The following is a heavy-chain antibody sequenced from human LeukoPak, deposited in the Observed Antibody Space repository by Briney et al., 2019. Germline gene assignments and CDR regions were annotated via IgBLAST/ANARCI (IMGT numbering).Heavy chain of an antibody. Sequence: GGSLRLSCAASGFTFSSYSMNWVRQAPGKGLEWVSSISRSSRYIYYADSVKGRFTIYRDNAKNSLYLQMNSLRAEDTAVYYCAREQVHYYGSGSYGEDAFDIWGQGTMVTVSS. CDR2: ISRSSRYI. V-gene: IGHV3-21*01. J-gene: IGHJ3*02. D-gene: IGHD3-10*01. CDR1: GFTFSSYS. CDR3: AREQVHYYGSGSYGEDAFDI.